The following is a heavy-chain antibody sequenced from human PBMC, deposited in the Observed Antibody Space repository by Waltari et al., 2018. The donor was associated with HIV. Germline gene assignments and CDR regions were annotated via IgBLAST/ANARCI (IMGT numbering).Heavy chain of an antibody. CDR1: GFTFANYA. CDR3: ARRTAVHSGNFDY. V-gene: IGHV3-23*04. J-gene: IGHJ4*02. D-gene: IGHD4-17*01. CDR2: ITGSGAAT. Sequence: EVQLVESGGGLVQHGGSLRLSCAASGFTFANYALSWVRQAPGRGLEWVSAITGSGAATDYADSVRGRFTISRDNSKNTVYLEMNSLEAEDTAVYYCARRTAVHSGNFDYWGQGTLVTVSS.